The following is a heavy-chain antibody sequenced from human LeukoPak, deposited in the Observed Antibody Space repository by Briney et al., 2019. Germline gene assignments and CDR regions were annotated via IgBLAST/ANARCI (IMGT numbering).Heavy chain of an antibody. CDR1: GFTFSSYA. Sequence: GGSLRLSCAASGFTFSSYAMSWVRQAPVKGLEWVSAISGSGGSTYYADSVKGRFTISRDNSKDTLYLQMNSLRAEDTAVYYCARDEGRVPAANYYYGMDVWGQGTTVTVSS. D-gene: IGHD2-2*01. V-gene: IGHV3-23*01. CDR2: ISGSGGST. CDR3: ARDEGRVPAANYYYGMDV. J-gene: IGHJ6*02.